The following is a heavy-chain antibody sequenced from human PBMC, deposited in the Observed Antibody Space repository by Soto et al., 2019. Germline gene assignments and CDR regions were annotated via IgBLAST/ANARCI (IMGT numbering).Heavy chain of an antibody. D-gene: IGHD5-12*01. V-gene: IGHV1-18*01. J-gene: IGHJ5*02. CDR1: GYTFINYG. CDR3: ARGWVGSGYDP. Sequence: QGRLVQSGAEVKKPGASVKVSCKASGYTFINYGINWVRQAPGQGLEWMGWITPYNGNTNYAQKLQGRVTMTTDTSTITASMELRSLRSDDTAVYYCARGWVGSGYDPWGQGTLVTVSS. CDR2: ITPYNGNT.